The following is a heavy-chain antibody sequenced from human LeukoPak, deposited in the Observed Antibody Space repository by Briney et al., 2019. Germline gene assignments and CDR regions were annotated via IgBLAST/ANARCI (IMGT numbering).Heavy chain of an antibody. D-gene: IGHD6-25*01. CDR3: ARFAAGGSYYYYMDV. Sequence: GGSLRLSCAASGFTFSSYTMNWVRQPPGKGLEWVSNIGTSSTTIYYADSVKGRFTISRDNAKNSLYLQMNSLRADDTAVYYCARFAAGGSYYYYMDVWGQGTTVTVSS. CDR2: IGTSSTTI. V-gene: IGHV3-48*01. CDR1: GFTFSSYT. J-gene: IGHJ6*03.